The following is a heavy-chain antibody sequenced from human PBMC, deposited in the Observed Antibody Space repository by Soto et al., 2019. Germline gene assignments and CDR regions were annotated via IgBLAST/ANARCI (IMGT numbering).Heavy chain of an antibody. CDR3: ANDAPQGRAVGGLYY. CDR1: GFTFSSYS. CDR2: ISYDGSNK. V-gene: IGHV3-30*18. J-gene: IGHJ4*02. D-gene: IGHD6-19*01. Sequence: QVQLVESGGGVVQPGRSLRLSCAASGFTFSSYSMHWVRQAPGKGLEWVAFISYDGSNKYYADAVKGRFTISRDNSKKPLYLQMNSLRPEDTAVYYCANDAPQGRAVGGLYYWGQGILVTVSS.